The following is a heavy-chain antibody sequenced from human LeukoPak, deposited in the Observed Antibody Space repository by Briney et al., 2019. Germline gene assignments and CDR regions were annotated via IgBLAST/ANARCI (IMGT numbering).Heavy chain of an antibody. CDR1: GISVGNNY. CDR3: ARGVGDIVVVPSDAFDI. D-gene: IGHD2-2*01. Sequence: GGSLRLSCVVSGISVGNNYMSWLRRAPGKGLEWVSVLYDVGTTYYAESVKGRVTISRDNTKNTLYLQMNGLRVEDTAVYYCARGVGDIVVVPSDAFDIWGQGTMVTVSS. CDR2: LYDVGTT. J-gene: IGHJ3*02. V-gene: IGHV3-66*01.